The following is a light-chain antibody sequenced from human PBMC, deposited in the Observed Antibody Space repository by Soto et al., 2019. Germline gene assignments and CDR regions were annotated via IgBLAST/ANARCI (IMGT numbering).Light chain of an antibody. Sequence: QSVLTQPASVSGSPGQSITISCTGTSSDVGGYNYVSWYQQHPGKAPKLMIYEVSNRPSGVSNRFSGSKSGNTASLTISGLQAEDEGDYYCSLYTSSSTYVFGTGTKVTVL. CDR3: SLYTSSSTYV. J-gene: IGLJ1*01. CDR1: SSDVGGYNY. CDR2: EVS. V-gene: IGLV2-14*01.